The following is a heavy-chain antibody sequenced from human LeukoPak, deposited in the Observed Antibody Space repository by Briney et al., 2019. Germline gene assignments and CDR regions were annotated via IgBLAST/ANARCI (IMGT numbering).Heavy chain of an antibody. CDR3: AGDGSSWYEDNWFDP. Sequence: SVRVSCKASGGTFSSYTISWVRQAPGQGLEWMGRIIPILGIANYAQKFQGRVTITADKSTSTAYMEPSSLRSEDTAVYYCAGDGSSWYEDNWFDPWGQGTLVTVSS. J-gene: IGHJ5*02. D-gene: IGHD6-13*01. CDR2: IIPILGIA. V-gene: IGHV1-69*04. CDR1: GGTFSSYT.